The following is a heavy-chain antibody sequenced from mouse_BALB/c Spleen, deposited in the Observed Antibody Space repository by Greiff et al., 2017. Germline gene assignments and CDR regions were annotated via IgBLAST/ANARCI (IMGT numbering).Heavy chain of an antibody. Sequence: EVQLQQSGAELVKPGASVKLSCTASGFNIKDTYMHWVKQRPEQGLEWIGRIDPANGNTKYDPKFQGKATITADTSSNTAYLQLSSLTSEDTAVYYCARGLYYGNSWCAYWGQGTLVTVSA. CDR2: IDPANGNT. CDR1: GFNIKDTY. J-gene: IGHJ3*01. D-gene: IGHD2-1*01. CDR3: ARGLYYGNSWCAY. V-gene: IGHV14-3*02.